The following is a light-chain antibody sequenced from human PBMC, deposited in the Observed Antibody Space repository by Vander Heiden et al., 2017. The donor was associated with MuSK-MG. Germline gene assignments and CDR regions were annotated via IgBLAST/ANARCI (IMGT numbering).Light chain of an antibody. CDR1: QNIGNY. Sequence: DIQMTQSPSSLSASVGDRVTIICRATQNIGNYLNWYQQKGGKAPQLLIYAATRLQSGVPSRFSGSGSGTEFTLSIIRLQREDFATYYCQQGDNKPLTFGGGTKVEIK. CDR3: QQGDNKPLT. V-gene: IGKV1-39*01. J-gene: IGKJ4*01. CDR2: AAT.